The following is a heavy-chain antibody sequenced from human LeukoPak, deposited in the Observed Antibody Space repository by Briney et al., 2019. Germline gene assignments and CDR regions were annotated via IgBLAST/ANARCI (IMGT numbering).Heavy chain of an antibody. D-gene: IGHD2-15*01. J-gene: IGHJ4*02. CDR3: ANDSLPYGRGTHFDY. CDR1: GFTLSTYA. V-gene: IGHV3-23*01. Sequence: GGSLRLSCAASGFTLSTYAMNWVRQAPGKGLEWVSSISSSGAATYYADSVKGRFTIPRDNSKNKLYLQMNSLRADDTAVSYCANDSLPYGRGTHFDYWGQGTLVTVSS. CDR2: ISSSGAAT.